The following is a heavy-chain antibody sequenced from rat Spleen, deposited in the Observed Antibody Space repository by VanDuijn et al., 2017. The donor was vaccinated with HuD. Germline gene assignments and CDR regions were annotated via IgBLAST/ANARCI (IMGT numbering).Heavy chain of an antibody. CDR1: GFTFNNYW. CDR3: ARNNYGGYSELGWFAY. V-gene: IGHV5-31*01. D-gene: IGHD1-11*01. J-gene: IGHJ3*01. Sequence: EVQLVESGGGLVQPGRSLKLSCVASGFTFNNYWMTWIRQAPGKGLEWIASITNTAGSTYYLDSVKGRFTISRDNAKSILYLQMDSLRSEDTATYYCARNNYGGYSELGWFAYWGQGTLVTVSS. CDR2: ITNTAGST.